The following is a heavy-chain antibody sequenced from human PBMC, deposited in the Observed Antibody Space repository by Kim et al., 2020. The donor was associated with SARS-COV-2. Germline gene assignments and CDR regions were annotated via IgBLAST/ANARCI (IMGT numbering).Heavy chain of an antibody. CDR1: GFTFSSYA. CDR2: ISGSGGST. V-gene: IGHV3-23*01. Sequence: GGSLRLSCAASGFTFSSYAMSWVRQAPGKGLEWVSAISGSGGSTYYADSVKGRFTISRDNSKNTLYLQMNSLRAEDTAVYYCAKAPNWGWEEYYFDYWGQGTLVTVSS. D-gene: IGHD7-27*01. J-gene: IGHJ4*02. CDR3: AKAPNWGWEEYYFDY.